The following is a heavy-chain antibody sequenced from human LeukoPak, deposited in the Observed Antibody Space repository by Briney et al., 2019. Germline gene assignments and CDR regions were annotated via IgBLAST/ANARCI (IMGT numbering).Heavy chain of an antibody. CDR1: GFTFSSYG. Sequence: GRSLRLSCAASGFTFSSYGMHWVRQAPGKGLEWVAFIWYDGSNKYYTDSLKGRFTISRDNSKNTLSLQMNSLTAEDTAIYYCARDRGESWFDPWGQGTLVTVSS. D-gene: IGHD3-10*01. J-gene: IGHJ5*02. V-gene: IGHV3-33*01. CDR2: IWYDGSNK. CDR3: ARDRGESWFDP.